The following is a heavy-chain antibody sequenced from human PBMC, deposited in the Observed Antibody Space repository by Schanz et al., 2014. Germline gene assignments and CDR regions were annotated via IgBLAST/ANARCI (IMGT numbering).Heavy chain of an antibody. CDR2: IYYTGHT. CDR3: ARRLRGFDY. D-gene: IGHD4-17*01. J-gene: IGHJ4*02. Sequence: QVQLQESGPGLVKPSETLSLTCTVSGGSISTYYWSWIRQPPGKGLEWIGYIYYTGHTYYNPSLKSRVAISVAPPKTPFSRTMFSVTAADTAVYYCARRLRGFDYWGQGTLVTVSS. V-gene: IGHV4-59*08. CDR1: GGSISTYY.